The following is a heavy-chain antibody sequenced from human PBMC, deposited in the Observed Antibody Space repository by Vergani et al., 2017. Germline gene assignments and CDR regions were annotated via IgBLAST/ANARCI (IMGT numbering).Heavy chain of an antibody. CDR2: INPNSGGT. CDR3: ARTSGNYYYYGMDV. J-gene: IGHJ6*02. CDR1: GYTFTGYY. D-gene: IGHD6-19*01. Sequence: QVQLVQFGAEVKKPGASVKVSCKASGYTFTGYYMHWVRQAPGQGLEWMGWINPNSGGTNYAQQFQGRVTMTRDTSISTAYMELSRLRSDDTAVYYCARTSGNYYYYGMDVWGQGTTVTVSS. V-gene: IGHV1-2*02.